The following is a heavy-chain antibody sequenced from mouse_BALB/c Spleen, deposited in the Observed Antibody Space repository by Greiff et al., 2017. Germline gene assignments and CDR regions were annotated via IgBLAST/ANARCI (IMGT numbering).Heavy chain of an antibody. J-gene: IGHJ3*01. CDR1: GFTFSSYA. CDR3: ARDDEGRAWFAY. Sequence: EVKLVESGGGLVKPGGSLKLSCAASGFTFSSYAMSWVRQSPEKRLEWVAEISSGGSYTYYPDTVTGRFTISRDNAKNTLYLEMSSLRSEDTAMYYCARDDEGRAWFAYWGQGTLVTVSA. D-gene: IGHD2-3*01. V-gene: IGHV5-9-4*01. CDR2: ISSGGSYT.